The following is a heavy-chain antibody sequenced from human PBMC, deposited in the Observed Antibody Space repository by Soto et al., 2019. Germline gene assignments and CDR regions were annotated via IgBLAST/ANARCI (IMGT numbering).Heavy chain of an antibody. V-gene: IGHV4-31*03. CDR3: SRGRAFWGRTDS. CDR2: IYYSGST. D-gene: IGHD3-16*01. Sequence: QLQLQESGPGLVKTSQTLSLTCSVSGDSIISGGYYWTWLRQYPGKGLEYIGYIYYSGSTYYNPSLQSRFTISLDASKTQFSLRLSSVTAADTAVYYCSRGRAFWGRTDSWCQGTLVTVSS. CDR1: GDSIISGGYY. J-gene: IGHJ4*02.